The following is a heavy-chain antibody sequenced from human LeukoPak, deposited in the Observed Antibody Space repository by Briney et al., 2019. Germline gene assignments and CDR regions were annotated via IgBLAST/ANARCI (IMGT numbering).Heavy chain of an antibody. Sequence: PSETLSLTCTVSGGSISSYYWSWIRQPPGKGLEWIGYIYYSGSTNYNPSLKSRVTISVETSKNQFSLKLRSVTAADTAVYYCARVTGYKIEDYFDYWGQGTLVTVSS. V-gene: IGHV4-59*01. CDR3: ARVTGYKIEDYFDY. CDR2: IYYSGST. J-gene: IGHJ4*02. CDR1: GGSISSYY. D-gene: IGHD1-14*01.